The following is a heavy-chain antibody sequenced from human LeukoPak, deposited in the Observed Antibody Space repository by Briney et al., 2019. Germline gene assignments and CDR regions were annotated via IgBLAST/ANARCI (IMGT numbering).Heavy chain of an antibody. D-gene: IGHD3-22*01. V-gene: IGHV4-39*07. J-gene: IGHJ3*02. Sequence: SETLSLTCTVSGGSITSGSYYWGWIRQPPEKGLEWIGSLYARGKIFYNPSLQSRVTISGDTSKNQFSLKLSSVTAADTAVYYCASGQIVDDAFDIWGQGTMVTVSS. CDR3: ASGQIVDDAFDI. CDR1: GGSITSGSYY. CDR2: LYARGKI.